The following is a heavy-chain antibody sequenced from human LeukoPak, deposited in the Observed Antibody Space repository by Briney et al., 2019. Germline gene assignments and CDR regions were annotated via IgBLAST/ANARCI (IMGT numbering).Heavy chain of an antibody. J-gene: IGHJ4*02. CDR1: GFTFSSYA. D-gene: IGHD3-22*01. CDR2: IWYDGSNK. V-gene: IGHV3-33*06. Sequence: GGSLRLSCAASGFTFSSYAMHWVRQAPGKGLEWVAVIWYDGSNKYYADSVKGRFTISRDNSKNTLYLQMNSLRAEDTAVYYCAKDQVVDYYDSSGPPDYWGQGTLVTVSS. CDR3: AKDQVVDYYDSSGPPDY.